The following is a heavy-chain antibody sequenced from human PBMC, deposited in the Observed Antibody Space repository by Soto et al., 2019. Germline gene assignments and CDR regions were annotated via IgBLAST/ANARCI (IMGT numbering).Heavy chain of an antibody. J-gene: IGHJ6*02. D-gene: IGHD4-17*01. CDR1: GDTSSNYG. CDR2: ILPVYGTT. Sequence: VASVKVSCKASGDTSSNYGVSWVRQAPGQRLEWMGGILPVYGTTTYARNFQGRITITADKSTSTVYMELTSLRPDDTATYYCARDRLPPFTPPYDYGDYVYSSNNYFYGMDVWGQGTTVTVSS. V-gene: IGHV1-69*06. CDR3: ARDRLPPFTPPYDYGDYVYSSNNYFYGMDV.